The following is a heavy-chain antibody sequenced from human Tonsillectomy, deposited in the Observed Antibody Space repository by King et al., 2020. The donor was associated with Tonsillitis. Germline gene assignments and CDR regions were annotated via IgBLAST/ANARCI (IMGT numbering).Heavy chain of an antibody. V-gene: IGHV1-18*01. CDR2: ISAYDGNT. Sequence: VQLVESGAEVKKPGASVKVSCKASGYTFTSFGISWVRLAPGQGLEWMGWISAYDGNTNYAQKLQGRVTITTDSSTRTAYMELRSLRSDDTAVYYCARDPGYSSGWYLDYWGQGTLVTVSS. CDR1: GYTFTSFG. CDR3: ARDPGYSSGWYLDY. J-gene: IGHJ4*02. D-gene: IGHD6-19*01.